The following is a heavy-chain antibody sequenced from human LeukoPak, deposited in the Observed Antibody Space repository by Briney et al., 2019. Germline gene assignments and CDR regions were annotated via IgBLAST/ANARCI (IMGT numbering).Heavy chain of an antibody. CDR3: ATTGAIYGGNSNEYYFDY. Sequence: ASVKVSCKVSGYTLTELSMHWVRQAPGKGLEWMGGFDPEDGETIYAQKFQGRVTMTEDTSTDTAYMELSSLRSEDTAVYYCATTGAIYGGNSNEYYFDYWGQGTLVTASS. D-gene: IGHD4-23*01. J-gene: IGHJ4*02. CDR1: GYTLTELS. V-gene: IGHV1-24*01. CDR2: FDPEDGET.